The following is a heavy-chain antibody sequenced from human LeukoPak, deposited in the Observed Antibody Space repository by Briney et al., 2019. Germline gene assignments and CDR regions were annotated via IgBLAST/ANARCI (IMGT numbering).Heavy chain of an antibody. CDR2: INHSGSP. CDR3: ARLTGYDSSPYYYYYMDV. Sequence: SETLSLTCAVYGGSFSGYYWSWIRQPPGKGLEWIGEINHSGSPNYNPSLKSRVTISVDTSKNQFSLKLSSVTAADTAVYYCARLTGYDSSPYYYYYMDVWGKGTTVTVSS. J-gene: IGHJ6*03. V-gene: IGHV4-34*01. D-gene: IGHD5-12*01. CDR1: GGSFSGYY.